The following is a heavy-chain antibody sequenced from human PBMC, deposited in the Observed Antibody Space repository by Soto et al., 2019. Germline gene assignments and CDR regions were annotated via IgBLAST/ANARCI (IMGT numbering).Heavy chain of an antibody. V-gene: IGHV5-51*01. J-gene: IGHJ5*02. Sequence: GESLKISCRTSGYKFTSYWIAWVRQMPGKGLEWMGIIFPSDSDTRYSPSFQGQVTISADRSTSTVFLQWASLKASDTAVYFCARKDKSGYFNWFDPWGQGTLVTVSS. CDR3: ARKDKSGYFNWFDP. CDR1: GYKFTSYW. CDR2: IFPSDSDT. D-gene: IGHD3-22*01.